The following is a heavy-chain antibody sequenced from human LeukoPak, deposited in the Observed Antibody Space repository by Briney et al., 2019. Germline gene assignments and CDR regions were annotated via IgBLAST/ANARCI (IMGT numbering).Heavy chain of an antibody. CDR2: IKSKTDGGTT. Sequence: PGGSLRLSCAASGFTFSNAWMSWVRQAPGKGLEWVGRIKSKTDGGTTDYAAPVKGRFTISRDDSKNTLYLQMNSLKTEDTAVYYCTTYDFWGGRNFDYWGQGTLVTVSS. CDR1: GFTFSNAW. V-gene: IGHV3-15*01. D-gene: IGHD3-3*01. J-gene: IGHJ4*02. CDR3: TTYDFWGGRNFDY.